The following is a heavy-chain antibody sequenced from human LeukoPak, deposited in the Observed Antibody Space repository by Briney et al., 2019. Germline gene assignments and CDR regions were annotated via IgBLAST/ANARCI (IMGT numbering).Heavy chain of an antibody. J-gene: IGHJ4*02. D-gene: IGHD6-19*01. Sequence: GGSLRLSCAASGFTFSSYGMPWVRQAPGKGLEWVAVISYDGSNKYYADSVKGRFTISRDNSKNTLYLQMNSLRAEDTAVYYCAKIQLDPYSSGGVGFDYWGQGTLVTVSS. CDR3: AKIQLDPYSSGGVGFDY. V-gene: IGHV3-30*18. CDR1: GFTFSSYG. CDR2: ISYDGSNK.